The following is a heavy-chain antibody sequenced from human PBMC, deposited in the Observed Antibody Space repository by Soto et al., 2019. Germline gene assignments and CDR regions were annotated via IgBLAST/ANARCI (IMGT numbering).Heavy chain of an antibody. J-gene: IGHJ4*02. CDR2: IYYSGST. CDR1: GGSISSGDYY. D-gene: IGHD6-19*01. V-gene: IGHV4-30-4*01. CDR3: ARARLGFRRSGWYFDY. Sequence: SETLSLTCTVSGGSISSGDYYWSWIRQPPGKGLEWIGYIYYSGSTYYNPSLKSRVTISVDTSKNQFSLKLSSVTAADTAVYYCARARLGFRRSGWYFDYWGQGTLVTVSS.